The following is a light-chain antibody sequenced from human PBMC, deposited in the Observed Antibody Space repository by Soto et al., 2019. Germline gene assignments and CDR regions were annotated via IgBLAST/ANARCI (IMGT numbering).Light chain of an antibody. CDR1: QSIARF. CDR3: QPEHLSPYT. Sequence: DLQMTQSPSSLSAAVGDRVTITCRASQSIARFLNWYQQKPGEVPKLLIFCASYLRSGVPSRFSGSGSGTHFALTITSLPPEDVATYLLQPEHLSPYTFGQGTNL. CDR2: CAS. V-gene: IGKV1-39*01. J-gene: IGKJ2*01.